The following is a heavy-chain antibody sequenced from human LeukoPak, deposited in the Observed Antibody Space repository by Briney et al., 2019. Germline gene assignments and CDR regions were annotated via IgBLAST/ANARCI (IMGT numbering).Heavy chain of an antibody. J-gene: IGHJ6*03. Sequence: GASVKVSCKASGYTFTSYGISWVRQAPGQGLEWMGWISAYNGNTNYAQKLQGRVTMTTDTSTSTAYMELRSLRSDDTAVYYCARDHNYDFWSGSSSSYYYYMDVWGKGTTVTVSS. CDR3: ARDHNYDFWSGSSSSYYYYMDV. V-gene: IGHV1-18*01. CDR2: ISAYNGNT. CDR1: GYTFTSYG. D-gene: IGHD3-3*01.